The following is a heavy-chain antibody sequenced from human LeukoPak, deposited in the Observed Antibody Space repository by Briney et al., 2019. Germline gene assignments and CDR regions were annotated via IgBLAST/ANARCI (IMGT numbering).Heavy chain of an antibody. CDR3: ARALYNHGWFPDYFDS. D-gene: IGHD1-14*01. CDR2: IKTDGYDK. V-gene: IGHV3-7*01. Sequence: GGSLRLSCAASGFTFSNYWMGWVRQAPGKGLEWVANIKTDGYDKYYADSLEGRFTISRDNAKSSLYLQMDSLRAEDTAVYYCARALYNHGWFPDYFDSWGXGTLVTXSS. J-gene: IGHJ4*02. CDR1: GFTFSNYW.